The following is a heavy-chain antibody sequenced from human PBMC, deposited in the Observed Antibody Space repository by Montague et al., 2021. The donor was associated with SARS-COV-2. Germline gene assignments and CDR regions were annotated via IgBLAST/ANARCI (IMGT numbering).Heavy chain of an antibody. D-gene: IGHD3-3*01. CDR3: AREYRLQYLEWSGTRDDYYGMDI. J-gene: IGHJ6*02. CDR1: GGSVGGYF. V-gene: IGHV4-59*02. Sequence: SETLSLTCTVSGGSVGGYFWSWIRQPPGKGLEWIGFNSDRGRSNYNPSLRSRVAISIDTANTRLSLNLGSVTAADTAGYYCAREYRLQYLEWSGTRDDYYGMDIWGQGTTVTVSS. CDR2: NSDRGRS.